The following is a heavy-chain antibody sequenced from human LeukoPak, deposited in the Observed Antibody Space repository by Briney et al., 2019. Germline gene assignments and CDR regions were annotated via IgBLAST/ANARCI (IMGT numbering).Heavy chain of an antibody. CDR1: GFTFSSYG. Sequence: GGSLRLSCAASGFTFSSYGMHWVRQAPGKGLEWVAFIRYDGSNKYYADSVKGRFTISRDNSKNTLYLQMNSLRAEDTAVYYCAKTNYYYYYMDVWGKGTTVTISS. CDR3: AKTNYYYYYMDV. J-gene: IGHJ6*03. CDR2: IRYDGSNK. V-gene: IGHV3-30*02.